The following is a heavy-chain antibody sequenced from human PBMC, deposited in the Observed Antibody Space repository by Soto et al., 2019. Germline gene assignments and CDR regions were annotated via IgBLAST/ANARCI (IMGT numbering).Heavy chain of an antibody. CDR2: IIPIFGTA. CDR3: AICSSTSCYRSYYHYGMDV. V-gene: IGHV1-69*13. CDR1: GGTFSSYA. J-gene: IGHJ6*02. Sequence: SVKVSCKASGGTFSSYAISWVRQAPGQGLEWMGGIIPIFGTANYAQKFQGRVTITADESTSTAYMELSSLRSEDTAVYYCAICSSTSCYRSYYHYGMDVWGQGTTVTVSS. D-gene: IGHD2-2*02.